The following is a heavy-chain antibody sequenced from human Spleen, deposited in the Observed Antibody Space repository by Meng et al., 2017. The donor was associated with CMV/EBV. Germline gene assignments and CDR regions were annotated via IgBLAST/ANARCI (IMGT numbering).Heavy chain of an antibody. CDR2: IATSSATI. CDR1: GFTVSYNY. Sequence: GESLKISCAASGFTVSYNYMSWVRQAPGKGLEWVSYIATSSATIYYADSVKSRFTISRNNAKNSLYLQVNSLRVEDTAVYYCARVAAAGRGMDVWGQGTTVTVSS. D-gene: IGHD6-13*01. J-gene: IGHJ6*02. CDR3: ARVAAAGRGMDV. V-gene: IGHV3-48*04.